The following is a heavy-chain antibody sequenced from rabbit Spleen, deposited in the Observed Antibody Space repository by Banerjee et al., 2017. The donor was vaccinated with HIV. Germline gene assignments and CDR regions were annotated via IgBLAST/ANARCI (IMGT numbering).Heavy chain of an antibody. CDR1: GVSFSANSY. J-gene: IGHJ4*01. D-gene: IGHD1-1*01. CDR3: ARDLTSVIGWNFNL. Sequence: QSLEESGGDLVKPGASLTLSCTASGVSFSANSYMCWVRQAPGKGLEWIACIYAGSSGSTYYASWAKGRFTISKTSSTTMTLQMTSLTAADTATYFCARDLTSVIGWNFNLWGQGTLVTVS. CDR2: IYAGSSGST. V-gene: IGHV1S40*01.